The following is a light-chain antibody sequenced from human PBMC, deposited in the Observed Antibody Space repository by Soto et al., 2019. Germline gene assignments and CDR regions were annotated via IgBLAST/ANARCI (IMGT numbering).Light chain of an antibody. Sequence: AIQMTQSPSSFSASTGDRVTITCRASQGISSYLAWYQQKPGKAPKLLIYAASILQNGVPSRFSGSGSGTDFTLIINSLQTEDFGTHYCQQYSNYPLTFGQGTKVEI. J-gene: IGKJ1*01. CDR3: QQYSNYPLT. CDR1: QGISSY. CDR2: AAS. V-gene: IGKV1-8*01.